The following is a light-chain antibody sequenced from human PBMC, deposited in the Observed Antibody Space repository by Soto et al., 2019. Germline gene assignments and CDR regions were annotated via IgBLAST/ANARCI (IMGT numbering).Light chain of an antibody. V-gene: IGKV3-11*01. Sequence: EIVLTQSPAVLSLSLGEKATLSCRASQSVSGSLGWYQQNPGQAPRLIIYDASVRATGIPARFSGSGSGTDCTLTISSLEPEDFAVYYCQEGTYWPAFGGGTKVEIK. CDR2: DAS. CDR1: QSVSGS. J-gene: IGKJ4*01. CDR3: QEGTYWPA.